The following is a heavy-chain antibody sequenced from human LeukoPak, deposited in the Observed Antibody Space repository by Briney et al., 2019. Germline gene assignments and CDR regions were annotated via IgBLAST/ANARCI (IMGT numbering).Heavy chain of an antibody. D-gene: IGHD3-3*01. CDR1: GVTFSDYY. V-gene: IGHV3-11*04. CDR2: ISSSGSTI. Sequence: GGALRLSCAASGVTFSDYYMSWGRQAPGEGLGWVSYISSSGSTIYYADSVKGGVTISRENAKNSLYLQMNSLSAEDTAVYYCARGSWYDFWSGYSVDYWGQGTLVTVSS. J-gene: IGHJ4*02. CDR3: ARGSWYDFWSGYSVDY.